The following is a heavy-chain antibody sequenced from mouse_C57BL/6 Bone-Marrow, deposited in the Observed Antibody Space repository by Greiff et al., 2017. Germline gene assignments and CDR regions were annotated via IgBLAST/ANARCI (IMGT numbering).Heavy chain of an antibody. CDR1: GFNIKDYY. CDR2: INPNNGGT. Sequence: VQLQQSGAELVKPGASVKLSCTASGFNIKDYYMNWVKQSHGKSLEWIGDINPNNGGTSYNQKFKGKATLTVDKSSSTAYMELRSLTSEDSAVYYCARVITTGYFDYWGQGTTLTVSS. V-gene: IGHV1-26*01. CDR3: ARVITTGYFDY. J-gene: IGHJ2*01. D-gene: IGHD1-1*01.